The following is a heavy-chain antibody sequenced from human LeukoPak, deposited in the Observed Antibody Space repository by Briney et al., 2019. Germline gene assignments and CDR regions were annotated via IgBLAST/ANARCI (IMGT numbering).Heavy chain of an antibody. CDR3: ARGKYQLLSYWFDP. Sequence: GGSLRLSCAASGFTFSSYGMHWVRQAPGKGLEWMAVIWYDGSNKYYADSVKGRFTISRDNSKNTPYLQMNSLRAEDTAVYYCARGKYQLLSYWFDPWGQGTLVTVSS. D-gene: IGHD2-2*01. CDR2: IWYDGSNK. J-gene: IGHJ5*02. V-gene: IGHV3-33*01. CDR1: GFTFSSYG.